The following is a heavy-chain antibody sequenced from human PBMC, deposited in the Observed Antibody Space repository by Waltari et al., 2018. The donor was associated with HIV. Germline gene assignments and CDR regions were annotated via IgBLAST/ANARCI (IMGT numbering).Heavy chain of an antibody. CDR3: ARPGLAYCGGDCYYHF. J-gene: IGHJ4*02. CDR2: VYPGDSET. CDR1: GYRVPTYW. D-gene: IGHD2-21*02. V-gene: IGHV5-51*01. Sequence: VQLVQSGTEVKKPGESLTISCEDSGYRVPTYWLAWVRQRPGKGLEWMGIVYPGDSETRYSPSFEGQVTISVDKSIATAYLQWSSLKASDSAVYYCARPGLAYCGGDCYYHFWGQGTLVSVSS.